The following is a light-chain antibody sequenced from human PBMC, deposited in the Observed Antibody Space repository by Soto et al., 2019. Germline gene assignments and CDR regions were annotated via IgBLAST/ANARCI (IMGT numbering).Light chain of an antibody. CDR3: GAWGGGLSVVA. CDR2: DDN. CDR1: SSNIGNNF. J-gene: IGLJ2*01. Sequence: QSVLTQPPSVSAAPGQKVTISCSGSSSNIGNNFVSWYQQLPGTAPKLLIYDDNVRPSGVPDRFSGSKSGTSATLGITGLQTGDEADYYCGAWGGGLSVVAFGGGIKLTVL. V-gene: IGLV1-51*01.